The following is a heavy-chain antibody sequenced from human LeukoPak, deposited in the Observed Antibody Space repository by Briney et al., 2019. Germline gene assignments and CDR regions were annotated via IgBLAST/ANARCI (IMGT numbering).Heavy chain of an antibody. Sequence: ASVKVFCKASGFTFTSYYMLWVRQAPGQGLEWMGIINPSGGSTSYPQKFQGRVTMTRDTSTSTVYMELSSLRSEDTAVYYCACVVRGAFDIWGQGTLVTVSS. V-gene: IGHV1-46*03. D-gene: IGHD2-21*01. CDR1: GFTFTSYY. CDR2: INPSGGST. J-gene: IGHJ3*02. CDR3: ACVVRGAFDI.